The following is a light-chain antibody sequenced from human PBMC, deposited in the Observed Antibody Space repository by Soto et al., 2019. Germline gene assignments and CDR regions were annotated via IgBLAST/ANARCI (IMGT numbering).Light chain of an antibody. V-gene: IGKV3-20*01. CDR3: QQYGSSPAT. Sequence: EIVLTQPPGTLSLSPGERATLSCRASQSVSSSYLAWYQQKPGQAPRLLIYNASSRATGIPDRFSGSGSGTDFTLTISRLEPEDFAVYYCQQYGSSPATFGQGTKVDIK. CDR2: NAS. J-gene: IGKJ1*01. CDR1: QSVSSSY.